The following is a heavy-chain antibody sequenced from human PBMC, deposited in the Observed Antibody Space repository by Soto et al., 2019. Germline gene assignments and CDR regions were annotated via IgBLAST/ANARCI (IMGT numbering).Heavy chain of an antibody. CDR2: IYPGDSDT. CDR1: GYSFTSYW. Sequence: ESLKISCKGSGYSFTSYWIGWVRQMPGKGLEWMGIIYPGDSDTRYSPSFQGQVTISADKSISTAYLQWSSLRSEDTAVYYCARGSEGSSSLLASYYYGMDVWGQGTTVTVSS. V-gene: IGHV5-51*01. CDR3: ARGSEGSSSLLASYYYGMDV. D-gene: IGHD3-10*01. J-gene: IGHJ6*02.